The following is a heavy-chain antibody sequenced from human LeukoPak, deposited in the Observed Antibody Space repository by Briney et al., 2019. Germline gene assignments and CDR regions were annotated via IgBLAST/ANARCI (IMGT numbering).Heavy chain of an antibody. CDR3: ARDALYCSSTSCYRYWYFDL. V-gene: IGHV4-4*07. Sequence: KPSETLSLTCTVSGGSISGYYWNWIRQPAGKGLEWIGRIYTSGNTNYNPSLKSRVTMSVDTSKNQFSLKLSSVTAADTAVYYCARDALYCSSTSCYRYWYFDLWGRGTLVTVSS. CDR1: GGSISGYY. J-gene: IGHJ2*01. D-gene: IGHD2-2*01. CDR2: IYTSGNT.